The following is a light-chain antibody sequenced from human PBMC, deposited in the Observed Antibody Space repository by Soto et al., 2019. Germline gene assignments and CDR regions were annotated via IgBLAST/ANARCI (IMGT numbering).Light chain of an antibody. CDR3: HQYHYWSRPS. V-gene: IGKV3-15*01. Sequence: EVVMTQSPATLSVSPGERATLSCRASQSISSDLAWYQQKPGQGPRLLIYSAPTRATGIPARISGSGSETEFTLTISSLRSEDFAVYYCHQYHYWSRPSFGGGTKVDIK. CDR1: QSISSD. J-gene: IGKJ4*01. CDR2: SAP.